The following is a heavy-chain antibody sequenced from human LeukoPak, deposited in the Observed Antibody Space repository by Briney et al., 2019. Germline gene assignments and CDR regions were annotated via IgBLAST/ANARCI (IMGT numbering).Heavy chain of an antibody. CDR1: GGSISSYY. Sequence: EASETLSLTRTVSGGSISSYYWSWIRQPPGKGLEWIGYIYYSGSTNYNPSLKSRVTISVDTSKNQFSLKLSSVTAADTAVYYCARRFYYYDSSGYHYYFDYWGQGTLVTVSS. V-gene: IGHV4-59*08. CDR3: ARRFYYYDSSGYHYYFDY. CDR2: IYYSGST. J-gene: IGHJ4*02. D-gene: IGHD3-22*01.